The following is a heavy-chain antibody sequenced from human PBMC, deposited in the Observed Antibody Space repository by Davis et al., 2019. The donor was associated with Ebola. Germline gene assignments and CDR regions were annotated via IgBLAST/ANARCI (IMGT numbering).Heavy chain of an antibody. Sequence: GESLKISCAASGFTFSNYWMSWVRQAPGKGLEWVANIKQDGSEKYYVDSVKGRFTISRDNAKNSLYLQMNSLRAEDTALYYCAKELYYYYGMDVWGQGTTVTVSS. CDR1: GFTFSNYW. CDR3: AKELYYYYGMDV. V-gene: IGHV3-7*03. CDR2: IKQDGSEK. J-gene: IGHJ6*02.